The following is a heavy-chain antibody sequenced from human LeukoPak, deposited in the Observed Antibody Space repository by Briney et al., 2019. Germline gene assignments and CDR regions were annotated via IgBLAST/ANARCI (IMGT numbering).Heavy chain of an antibody. CDR2: IYHSGST. CDR3: ARELVVVPAGEGFDY. D-gene: IGHD2-2*01. V-gene: IGHV4-38-2*02. J-gene: IGHJ4*02. Sequence: SETLSLTCAVSGYSITSGYYWAWIRQPPGKGLEWIGNIYHSGSTYYNPSLKSRVTISVDTSKNQFSLKLSSVTAADTAVYYCARELVVVPAGEGFDYWGQGTLVTVSS. CDR1: GYSITSGYY.